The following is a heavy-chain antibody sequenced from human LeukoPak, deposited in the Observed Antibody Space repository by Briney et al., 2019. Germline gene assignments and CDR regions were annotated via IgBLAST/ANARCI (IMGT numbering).Heavy chain of an antibody. Sequence: ASVKVSCEASGYTFTSYDINWVRQATGQGLEWMGWMNPNSGNTGYAQKFQGRVTMTRNTSISTAYMDLSSLRSEDTAVYYCARARQQWLVPLDYWGQGTLVTVSS. D-gene: IGHD6-19*01. J-gene: IGHJ4*02. CDR3: ARARQQWLVPLDY. V-gene: IGHV1-8*01. CDR2: MNPNSGNT. CDR1: GYTFTSYD.